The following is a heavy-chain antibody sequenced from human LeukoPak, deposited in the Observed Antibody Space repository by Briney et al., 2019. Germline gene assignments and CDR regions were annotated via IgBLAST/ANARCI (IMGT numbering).Heavy chain of an antibody. Sequence: ASVKVSCKASGYIFTSYAMHWVRQAPGQRLEWMGWINAGNGNTKYSQKFQGRVTITRDTSASTAYMEPSSLRSEDTAVYYCARRYSSSWYAPFDYWGQGTLVTVSS. V-gene: IGHV1-3*01. D-gene: IGHD6-13*01. CDR3: ARRYSSSWYAPFDY. J-gene: IGHJ4*02. CDR2: INAGNGNT. CDR1: GYIFTSYA.